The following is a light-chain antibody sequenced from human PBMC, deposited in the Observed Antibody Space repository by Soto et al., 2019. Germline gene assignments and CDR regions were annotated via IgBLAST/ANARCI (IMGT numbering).Light chain of an antibody. CDR3: QQLNSFPIP. CDR2: GAS. Sequence: IQLTQSPSSLSASVGDRVTITCRASQGISSFLAWYQQKPGKAPKLLIYGASTLQSGVPPRFRGSGSGTAFTLTIGSLQPEDFATYYCQQLNSFPIPFGPGTKVDIK. V-gene: IGKV1-9*01. J-gene: IGKJ3*01. CDR1: QGISSF.